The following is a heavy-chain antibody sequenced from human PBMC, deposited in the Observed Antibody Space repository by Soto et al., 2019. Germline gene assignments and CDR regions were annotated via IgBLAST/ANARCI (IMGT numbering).Heavy chain of an antibody. CDR1: GGSFSGYY. J-gene: IGHJ6*02. CDR3: ARAEVPQWFTKGYYGMDV. D-gene: IGHD2-8*01. V-gene: IGHV4-34*01. Sequence: SETLSLTCAVYGGSFSGYYWSWIRQPPGKGLEWIGEINHSGSTNYNPSLKSRVTISVDTSKNQLSLRLSSVTATDTAVYYCARAEVPQWFTKGYYGMDVWGQGTTVTVSS. CDR2: INHSGST.